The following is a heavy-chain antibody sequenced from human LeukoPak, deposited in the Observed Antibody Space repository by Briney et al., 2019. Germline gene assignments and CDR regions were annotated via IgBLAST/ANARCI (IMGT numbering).Heavy chain of an antibody. CDR3: TTSTTLGWFDP. D-gene: IGHD4-17*01. Sequence: SETLSLTCAVSGGSISSRNWWSWVRQPPGKGLEWIGEIYHSGSTNYNPSLKTRVTISVDKSKNQFSLKLSSVTAADTAVYYCTTSTTLGWFDPWGQGTLVTVSS. CDR2: IYHSGST. CDR1: GGSISSRNW. V-gene: IGHV4-4*02. J-gene: IGHJ5*02.